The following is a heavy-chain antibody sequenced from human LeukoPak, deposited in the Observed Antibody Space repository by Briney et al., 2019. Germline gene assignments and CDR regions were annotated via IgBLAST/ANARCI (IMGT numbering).Heavy chain of an antibody. V-gene: IGHV3-30*02. J-gene: IGHJ4*02. CDR1: GFTFSRYG. Sequence: GGSLRLSCAASGFTFSRYGVHWVRQAPGKGLEWVAFIRYDGSNKYYGDSVKGRFTISRDNSENTLHLQMTSLRAEDAAVYYCARDLVVAGTYGFGNWGQGTLVTVSS. CDR2: IRYDGSNK. D-gene: IGHD6-19*01. CDR3: ARDLVVAGTYGFGN.